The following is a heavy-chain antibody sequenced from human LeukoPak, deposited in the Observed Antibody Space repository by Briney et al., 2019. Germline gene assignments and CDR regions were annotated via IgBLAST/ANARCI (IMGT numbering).Heavy chain of an antibody. J-gene: IGHJ4*02. CDR3: ARHSPISVVVSFDY. CDR1: GGSISSSSYS. D-gene: IGHD3-22*01. V-gene: IGHV4-61*05. CDR2: IYYSGST. Sequence: PSETLSLTCTVSGGSISSSSYSWGWIRQPPGKGLEWIGYIYYSGSTNYNPSLKSRVTISVDTSKNQFSLKLSSVTAADTAVYYCARHSPISVVVSFDYWGQGTLVTVSS.